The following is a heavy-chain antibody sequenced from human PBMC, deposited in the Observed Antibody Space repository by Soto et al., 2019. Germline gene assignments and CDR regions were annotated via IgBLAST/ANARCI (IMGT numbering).Heavy chain of an antibody. CDR3: AREGCDHRTDS. V-gene: IGHV4-4*02. CDR1: GGSISSPNW. J-gene: IGHJ4*02. CDR2: MYPSGSS. Sequence: QVQLQESGPGLVKPSETLSLTCAVSGGSISSPNWWSWSRQPPRKGLEWIVEMYPSGSSNRNPSLSRRVTISRDTAKSLFSLTLTSLPAADTAMYYWAREGCDHRTDSWGPGIPVTVSS.